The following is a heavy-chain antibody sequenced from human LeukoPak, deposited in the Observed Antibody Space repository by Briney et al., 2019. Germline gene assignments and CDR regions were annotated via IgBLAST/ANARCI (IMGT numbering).Heavy chain of an antibody. CDR1: GGSISSYY. CDR3: ARGVGALLDSGFDY. CDR2: IYYSGST. J-gene: IGHJ4*02. V-gene: IGHV4-59*01. Sequence: SETLSLTCTVSGGSISSYYWSWIQQPPGKGLGWIGYIYYSGSTNYNPSLKSRVTISVDTSKNQFSLKLSSVTAADTAVYYCARGVGALLDSGFDYWGQGTLVTVSS. D-gene: IGHD1-26*01.